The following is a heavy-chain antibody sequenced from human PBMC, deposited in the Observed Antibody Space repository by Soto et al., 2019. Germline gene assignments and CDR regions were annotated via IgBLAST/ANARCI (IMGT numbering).Heavy chain of an antibody. J-gene: IGHJ5*02. Sequence: QVQLVQSGGEVKRPGASVKVSCKTSGYTFSNYGITCVRQAPGQPLEWLGWISLYSDGTNYAQKFQGRVSMTTDTSTTTAYMELRSLRSDDTAVYYCARVVPGAEAWFGTWGQGTLVTVSS. CDR2: ISLYSDGT. D-gene: IGHD2-2*01. V-gene: IGHV1-18*01. CDR1: GYTFSNYG. CDR3: ARVVPGAEAWFGT.